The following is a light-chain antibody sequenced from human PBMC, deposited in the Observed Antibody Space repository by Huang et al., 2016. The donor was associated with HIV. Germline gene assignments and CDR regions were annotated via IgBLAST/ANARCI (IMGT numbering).Light chain of an antibody. V-gene: IGKV3-15*01. CDR3: QPYNNWPSIT. Sequence: EIVMTQPPATLSVSPGERATRSCRASQSVTSLAWYQQKPGQTPRLLIYGASTRATGSPARFSGSGTGTDFTLTISSLQSEDYAVYYCQPYNNWPSITFGQGTRLEIK. CDR1: QSVTS. J-gene: IGKJ5*01. CDR2: GAS.